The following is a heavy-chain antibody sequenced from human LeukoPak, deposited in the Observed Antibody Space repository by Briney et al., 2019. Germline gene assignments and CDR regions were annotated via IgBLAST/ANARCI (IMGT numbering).Heavy chain of an antibody. CDR3: ARDSLFDYYDSSGYLDY. J-gene: IGHJ4*02. CDR1: GFTLSNHW. D-gene: IGHD3-22*01. V-gene: IGHV3-7*03. Sequence: GGSLRLSCAASGFTLSNHWMTWVRQVPGRGPEWVANVNRDGSETYYLDSVKGRFTISRDNAKNSLYLQMNSLRAEDTALYYCARDSLFDYYDSSGYLDYWGQGTLVTVSS. CDR2: VNRDGSET.